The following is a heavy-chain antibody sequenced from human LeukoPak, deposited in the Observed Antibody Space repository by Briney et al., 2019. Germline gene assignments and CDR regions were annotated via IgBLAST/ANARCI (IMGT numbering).Heavy chain of an antibody. CDR3: ASLGATRRFDY. CDR1: GFTSSSYS. Sequence: GGSLRLSCAASGFTSSSYSMNWVRQAPGKGLEWVSSISSSSSYIYYADSVKGRFTISRDNAKNSLYLQMNSLRAEDTAVYYCASLGATRRFDYWGQGTLVTVSS. D-gene: IGHD5-12*01. V-gene: IGHV3-21*01. CDR2: ISSSSSYI. J-gene: IGHJ4*02.